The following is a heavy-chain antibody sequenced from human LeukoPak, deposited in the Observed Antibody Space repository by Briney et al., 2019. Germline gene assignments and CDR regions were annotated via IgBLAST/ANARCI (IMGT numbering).Heavy chain of an antibody. CDR1: GGSINNYY. V-gene: IGHV4-59*01. J-gene: IGHJ4*02. Sequence: SETLSLTCTVSGGSINNYYWAWIRQPPGKGLQWIGHMYSNVITKYNPSFRSRVTMSIDTSKSQFSLKLSSVTAADTAVYYCARGYSGYDLDYFDYWGQGTLVTVSS. CDR3: ARGYSGYDLDYFDY. CDR2: MYSNVIT. D-gene: IGHD5-12*01.